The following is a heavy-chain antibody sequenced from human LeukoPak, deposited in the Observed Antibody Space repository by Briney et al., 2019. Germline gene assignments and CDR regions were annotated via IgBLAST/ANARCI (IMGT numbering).Heavy chain of an antibody. V-gene: IGHV4-59*01. Sequence: PSETLSLTCTVSGGSISSYYWSWIRQPPGKGLKWIGYIYNSGSTNYNPSLKSRVTISVDTSKNQFSLRLSSVTAADTAVYYCARGLDYGASLAYFDYWGQGTLVTVSS. D-gene: IGHD4-17*01. CDR3: ARGLDYGASLAYFDY. J-gene: IGHJ4*02. CDR2: IYNSGST. CDR1: GGSISSYY.